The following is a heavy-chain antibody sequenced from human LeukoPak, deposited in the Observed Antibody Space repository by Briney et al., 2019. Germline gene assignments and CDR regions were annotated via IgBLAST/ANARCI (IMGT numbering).Heavy chain of an antibody. V-gene: IGHV3-64D*09. D-gene: IGHD1-1*01. CDR3: VKITSVTGGDC. CDR2: ISNNGGSS. J-gene: IGHJ4*02. Sequence: GGSLRLSCSASGFTFSGYAMYWVRQAPGKGLEYVSGISNNGGSSFYADSVKGRFTISRDNSKNTLYLQMSSLRAEDTAVYYCVKITSVTGGDCWGQGTRLTVSS. CDR1: GFTFSGYA.